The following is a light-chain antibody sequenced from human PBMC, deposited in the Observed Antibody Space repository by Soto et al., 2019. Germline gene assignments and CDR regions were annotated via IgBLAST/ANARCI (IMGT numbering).Light chain of an antibody. J-gene: IGLJ2*01. Sequence: QSVLTQPRSVSGSPGQSVTISCTGTSSDVGTYNYVSWYQQHPGKAPKLMIYDVSQRPSGVPDRFSGSKSGNTASLTISGLQAEDESDYYCCSYVGSYTSVLGGGTKVTVL. CDR2: DVS. V-gene: IGLV2-11*01. CDR1: SSDVGTYNY. CDR3: CSYVGSYTSV.